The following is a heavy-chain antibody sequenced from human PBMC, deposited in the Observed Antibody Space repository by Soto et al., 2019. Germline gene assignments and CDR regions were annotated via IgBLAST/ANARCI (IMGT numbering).Heavy chain of an antibody. CDR2: IKSKTDGGTT. CDR1: GFTFSNAW. CDR3: TGQLDYYYGMDV. Sequence: GGSLRLSCAASGFTFSNAWMNWVRQAPGKGLEWVGRIKSKTDGGTTDYAAPVKGRFTISRDDSKNTLYLQMNSLKTEDTAVYYCTGQLDYYYGMDVWGQGTTVTVSS. J-gene: IGHJ6*02. D-gene: IGHD6-6*01. V-gene: IGHV3-15*07.